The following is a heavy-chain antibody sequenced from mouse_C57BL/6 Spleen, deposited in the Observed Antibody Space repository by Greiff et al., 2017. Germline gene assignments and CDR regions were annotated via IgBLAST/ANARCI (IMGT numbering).Heavy chain of an antibody. D-gene: IGHD2-3*01. CDR3: ARSADGYYGMDY. J-gene: IGHJ4*01. CDR1: GYTFTSYG. CDR2: IYPRGGNT. V-gene: IGHV1-81*01. Sequence: QVQLQPSEAELVRPGASVKLSCTASGYTFTSYGISWVTQRTGQGLEWIVEIYPRGGNTYYIDKFKGKATLSADKSSSTAYMELRSLTSEDSAVYFCARSADGYYGMDYWGQGTSVTVSS.